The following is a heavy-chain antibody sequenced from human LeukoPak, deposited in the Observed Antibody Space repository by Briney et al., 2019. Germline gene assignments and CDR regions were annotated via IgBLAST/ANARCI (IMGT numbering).Heavy chain of an antibody. Sequence: GRSLRLSCAASGFAFSTFGMHWVRQAPGKGLEWVAVISYDGSNKYYADSVKGRFTISRDNSKNTLFLQMNSLGAEDTAVYYCAKRMGPSIAAADLDYWGQGTLVTVSS. V-gene: IGHV3-30*18. D-gene: IGHD6-13*01. CDR1: GFAFSTFG. J-gene: IGHJ4*02. CDR2: ISYDGSNK. CDR3: AKRMGPSIAAADLDY.